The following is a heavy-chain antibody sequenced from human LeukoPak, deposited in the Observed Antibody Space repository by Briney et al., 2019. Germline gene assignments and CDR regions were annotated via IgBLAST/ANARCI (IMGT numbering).Heavy chain of an antibody. CDR1: GFTFTAYN. Sequence: EGSLRLSCVASGFTFTAYNMNWVRQAPGKGLEWISYISGSGDAIFYADSVKGRFTISRDNAKSSVYLQMHSLRAEDTAVYYCARTYGRHSLDFWGQGTLVTVSS. V-gene: IGHV3-48*01. J-gene: IGHJ4*02. D-gene: IGHD4-17*01. CDR3: ARTYGRHSLDF. CDR2: ISGSGDAI.